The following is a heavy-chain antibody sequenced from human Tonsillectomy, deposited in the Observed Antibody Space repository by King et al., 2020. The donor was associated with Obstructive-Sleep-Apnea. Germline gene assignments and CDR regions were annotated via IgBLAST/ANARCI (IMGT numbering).Heavy chain of an antibody. J-gene: IGHJ4*02. CDR2: IIPVFGIP. V-gene: IGHV1-69*01. CDR3: AGRLHMGSTLIMAAFDS. D-gene: IGHD4-11*01. CDR1: GGSFTSYS. Sequence: QLVQSGAEVKKPGSSVKVSCKTSGGSFTSYSIDWMRQAPGQGLEWMGGIIPVFGIPNYLQKLQGRVTITADESTSTAYMELSGLRSDDTATYFCAGRLHMGSTLIMAAFDSWGQGTLVTVSS.